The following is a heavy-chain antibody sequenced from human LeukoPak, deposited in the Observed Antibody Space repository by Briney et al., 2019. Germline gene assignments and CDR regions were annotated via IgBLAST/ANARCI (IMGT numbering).Heavy chain of an antibody. J-gene: IGHJ4*02. CDR3: AREADMVAYLDY. Sequence: GASVKVSCKASGYTFTNYGINWVRQAPGQGLEWMGWISAHNGNTNYAQNLQDRVTMTTDTSTSTAYMELRSLRSDDTAVYYCAREADMVAYLDYWGQGTLVTVSS. V-gene: IGHV1-18*01. D-gene: IGHD2-15*01. CDR2: ISAHNGNT. CDR1: GYTFTNYG.